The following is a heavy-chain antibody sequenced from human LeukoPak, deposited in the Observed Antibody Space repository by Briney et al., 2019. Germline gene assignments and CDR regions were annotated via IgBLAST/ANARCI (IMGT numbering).Heavy chain of an antibody. D-gene: IGHD5-18*01. CDR3: ATLYLVDSAMVYDF. CDR1: GGSVSSYY. V-gene: IGHV4-59*08. Sequence: SETLSLTCSVSGGSVSSYYWSWIRQPPGKGLEWIGYIYDTASSNYNPSLKSRVTMSIDTSKNQFSLRLSSVTAADTALYYCATLYLVDSAMVYDFWGQGTLVTVSS. J-gene: IGHJ4*02. CDR2: IYDTASS.